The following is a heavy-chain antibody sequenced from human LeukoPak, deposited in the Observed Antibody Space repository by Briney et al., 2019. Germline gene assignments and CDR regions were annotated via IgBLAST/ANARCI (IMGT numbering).Heavy chain of an antibody. CDR2: ISGSGGST. CDR3: AKRGNNAKHAFDY. J-gene: IGHJ4*02. CDR1: GFTFSSYA. V-gene: IGHV3-23*01. D-gene: IGHD1/OR15-1a*01. Sequence: GGSLRLSCAASGFTFSSYAMSWVRQAPGKGLEWVSAISGSGGSTYYADSVKGRFTISGDNSKNTLYLQMNSLRAEDTAVYYCAKRGNNAKHAFDYWGQGTLVTVSS.